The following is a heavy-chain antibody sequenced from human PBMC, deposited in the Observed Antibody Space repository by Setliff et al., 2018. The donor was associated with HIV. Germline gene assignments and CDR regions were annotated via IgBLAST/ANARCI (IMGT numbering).Heavy chain of an antibody. CDR3: ARYRRGAEWFEP. CDR1: GGSISSYDYN. Sequence: SETLSLTCTVSGGSISSYDYNWGWIRQPPGKGLDWIANINYTGRTYYNPSLKSRVTISVGTSKNQFSLKVTSLTAADTAVYYCARYRRGAEWFEPWGQGTLVTVSS. V-gene: IGHV4-39*01. D-gene: IGHD1-26*01. CDR2: INYTGRT. J-gene: IGHJ5*02.